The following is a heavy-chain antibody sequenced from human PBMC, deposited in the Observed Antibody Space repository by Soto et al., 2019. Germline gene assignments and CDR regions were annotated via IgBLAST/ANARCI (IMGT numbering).Heavy chain of an antibody. Sequence: SVKVSCKASGYTFTRYTMNWVRQAPGHGLEWLGRIIPIFNSTKYAQSFQGRVTITADKSTSTASLELSSLRSDDTAVYYCAREGRGKKAGYNGLVSLGYWGQGTLVTVSS. CDR3: AREGRGKKAGYNGLVSLGY. CDR2: IIPIFNST. D-gene: IGHD2-2*02. J-gene: IGHJ4*02. CDR1: GYTFTRYT. V-gene: IGHV1-69*06.